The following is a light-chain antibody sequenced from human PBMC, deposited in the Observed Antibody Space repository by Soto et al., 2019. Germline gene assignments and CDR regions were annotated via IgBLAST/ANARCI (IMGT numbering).Light chain of an antibody. Sequence: QSALTQPASVSGSPGQSITISCTGTSSDVGSYKYVSWYQQNPGKAPKLMIYDVNIRPSGVSNRFSGSKSGNTASLTISGLQAEDESDYYCSSYTSSNTVVFGGGTKVTVL. CDR2: DVN. J-gene: IGLJ2*01. V-gene: IGLV2-14*03. CDR3: SSYTSSNTVV. CDR1: SSDVGSYKY.